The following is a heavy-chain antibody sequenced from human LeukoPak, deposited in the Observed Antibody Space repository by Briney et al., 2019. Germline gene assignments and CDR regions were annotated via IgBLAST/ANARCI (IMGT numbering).Heavy chain of an antibody. CDR3: ARDSFYSGSYSDAFDI. J-gene: IGHJ3*02. Sequence: GGTLRLSCAASGFTFSSYGMSWVRQAPGKGLEWVSAISGSGGSTYYADSVKGRFTISRDNSKNTLYLQMNSLRAEDTALYYCARDSFYSGSYSDAFDIWGQGTMVTVSS. CDR1: GFTFSSYG. V-gene: IGHV3-23*01. D-gene: IGHD1-26*01. CDR2: ISGSGGST.